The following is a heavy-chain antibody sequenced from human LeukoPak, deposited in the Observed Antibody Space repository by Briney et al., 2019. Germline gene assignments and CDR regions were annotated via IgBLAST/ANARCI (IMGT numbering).Heavy chain of an antibody. Sequence: GGSLRLSCAASGFTFSSYGMHWVRQAPGKGLEWVAVISYDGSNKYYADSVKGRFTISRDNSKNTLYLQMNSLRAEDTAVYYCARDSYYGSGSTHYYYYMDVWGKGTTVTVSS. D-gene: IGHD3-10*01. CDR2: ISYDGSNK. CDR1: GFTFSSYG. V-gene: IGHV3-30*03. CDR3: ARDSYYGSGSTHYYYYMDV. J-gene: IGHJ6*03.